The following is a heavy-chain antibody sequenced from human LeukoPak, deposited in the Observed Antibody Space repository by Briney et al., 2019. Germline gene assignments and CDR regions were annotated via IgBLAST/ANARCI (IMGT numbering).Heavy chain of an antibody. CDR2: IKQDGSEK. Sequence: GGSLRLSCAASGFTFINYALHWVRQAPGKGLEWVANIKQDGSEKYYVDSVKGRFTISRDNAKNSLYLQMNSLRAEDTAVYYCARDRVHRAGYYYDSSGYPDYWGQGTLVTVSS. D-gene: IGHD3-22*01. J-gene: IGHJ4*02. V-gene: IGHV3-7*01. CDR3: ARDRVHRAGYYYDSSGYPDY. CDR1: GFTFINYA.